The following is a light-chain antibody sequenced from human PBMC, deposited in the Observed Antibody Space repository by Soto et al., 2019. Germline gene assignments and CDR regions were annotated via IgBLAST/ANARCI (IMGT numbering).Light chain of an antibody. J-gene: IGLJ2*01. CDR2: DVS. CDR3: CSYAGSSTVVV. Sequence: QSVLTQPASVSGSPGQSVTISCTGTSSDIGGYNYVSWYQQHPGKAPKLVIYDVSDRPSGVSNRFSGSKSGNTASLTISGLQADDEADYYCCSYAGSSTVVVFGGGTKLTVL. V-gene: IGLV2-14*03. CDR1: SSDIGGYNY.